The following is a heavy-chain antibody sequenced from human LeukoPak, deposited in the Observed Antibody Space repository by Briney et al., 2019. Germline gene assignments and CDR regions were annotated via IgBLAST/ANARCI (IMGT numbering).Heavy chain of an antibody. J-gene: IGHJ5*02. CDR3: TTDSAHKYGFNH. V-gene: IGHV3-15*01. D-gene: IGHD6-25*01. CDR1: GFTFSHAW. Sequence: PGGSLRLSCAASGFTFSHAWMGWVRQAPGKGLEWIGHINTKTDGGSTDYAAPVKGRFTMSRDDSKNTLYLEMISLKSEDTGIYYCTTDSAHKYGFNHWGQGTLVIVSS. CDR2: INTKTDGGST.